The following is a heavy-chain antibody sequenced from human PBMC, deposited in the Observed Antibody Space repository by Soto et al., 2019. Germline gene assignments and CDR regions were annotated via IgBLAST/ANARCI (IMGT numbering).Heavy chain of an antibody. CDR1: GYTFTSYG. Sequence: QVQLVQSGAEVKKPGASVKVSCKASGYTFTSYGISWVRQAPGQGLEWMGWISAYNGNTNYAQKLQGRVTMTTDTSXXTANMELRSLRSDDTAVYYCARVGLYQPLSNGMDVWGQGTTVTVSS. J-gene: IGHJ6*02. CDR3: ARVGLYQPLSNGMDV. V-gene: IGHV1-18*01. CDR2: ISAYNGNT. D-gene: IGHD2-2*01.